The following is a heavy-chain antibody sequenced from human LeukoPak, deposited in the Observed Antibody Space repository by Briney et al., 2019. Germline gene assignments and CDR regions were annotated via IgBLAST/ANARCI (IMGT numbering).Heavy chain of an antibody. CDR2: IKKDGSEK. J-gene: IGHJ4*02. V-gene: IGHV3-7*03. D-gene: IGHD3-22*01. CDR3: ARVKYYYDSSGYYEYYFDY. CDR1: GFTFSSYW. Sequence: GGSLRLSCAASGFTFSSYWMSWVRQAPGKGLEWVANIKKDGSEKYYVDSVKGRFTISRDNAKTSLYLQMNSLRAEDTAVYFCARVKYYYDSSGYYEYYFDYWGQGTLVTVSS.